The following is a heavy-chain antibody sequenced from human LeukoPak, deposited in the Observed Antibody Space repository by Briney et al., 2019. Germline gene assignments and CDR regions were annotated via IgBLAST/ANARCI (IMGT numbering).Heavy chain of an antibody. J-gene: IGHJ4*02. CDR1: GGSISSGSYY. D-gene: IGHD3-10*01. V-gene: IGHV4-61*02. Sequence: PSETLSLTCAVYGGSISSGSYYWSWIRQPAGKGLEWIGRIYTSGSTNYNPSLKSRVTISVDTSKNQFSLKLSSVTAADTAVYYCARDGSRGSFYFDYWGQGTLVTVSS. CDR2: IYTSGST. CDR3: ARDGSRGSFYFDY.